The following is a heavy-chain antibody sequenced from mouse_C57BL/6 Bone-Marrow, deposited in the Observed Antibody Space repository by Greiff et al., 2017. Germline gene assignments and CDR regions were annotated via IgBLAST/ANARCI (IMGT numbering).Heavy chain of an antibody. V-gene: IGHV1-64*01. CDR3: ANNYPFAY. J-gene: IGHJ3*01. Sequence: QVQLKQPGAELVMPGASVTLSCKASGYTFTSYWMPWVKQRPGQGLEWIGIIHPNSGSTNSNEKFKSKATLTVDKSSSTAYMQLSSLTSEDSAVYYCANNYPFAYWGQGTLVTVS. D-gene: IGHD1-3*01. CDR2: IHPNSGST. CDR1: GYTFTSYW.